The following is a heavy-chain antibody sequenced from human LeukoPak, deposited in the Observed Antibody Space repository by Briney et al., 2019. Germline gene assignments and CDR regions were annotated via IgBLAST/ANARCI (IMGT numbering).Heavy chain of an antibody. CDR1: GGSISSGGYS. V-gene: IGHV4-30-2*01. Sequence: SETLSLTCAVSGGSISSGGYSWSWIRQPPGKGLEWIGYIYHSGSTYYNPSLKSRVTISVDRSKNQFSLKLSSVTAADTAVYYCARGAWDYDSSGYYFDYWGQGTPVTVSS. J-gene: IGHJ4*02. D-gene: IGHD3-22*01. CDR2: IYHSGST. CDR3: ARGAWDYDSSGYYFDY.